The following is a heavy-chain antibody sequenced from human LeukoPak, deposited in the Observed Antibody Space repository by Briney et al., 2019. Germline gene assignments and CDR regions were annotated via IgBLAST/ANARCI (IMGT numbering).Heavy chain of an antibody. CDR1: GFTFSSYE. D-gene: IGHD3-10*02. CDR3: AELGITMIGGV. V-gene: IGHV3-48*03. CDR2: ISSSGSTI. Sequence: GGSLRLSCATSGFTFSSYEMNWVRQAPGKGLEWVSYISSSGSTIYYADSVKGRFTISRDNAKNSLYLQMNSPRAEDTAVYYCAELGITMIGGVWGKGTTVTISS. J-gene: IGHJ6*04.